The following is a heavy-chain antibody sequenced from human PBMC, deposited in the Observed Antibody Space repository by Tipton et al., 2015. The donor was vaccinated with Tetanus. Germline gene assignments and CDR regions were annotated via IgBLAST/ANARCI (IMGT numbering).Heavy chain of an antibody. J-gene: IGHJ6*02. CDR2: ISPFTGDT. Sequence: QVQLVQSGAEVKKPGASVKVSCKASGYTFTHYGISWVRQAPGQGLEWVGWISPFTGDTEYAQNLQDRLILTTDISTATAYVEVRSLTSDDTAVYYCARDRAVPVQAYGTDVWGQGTSVTVSS. CDR1: GYTFTHYG. V-gene: IGHV1-18*01. CDR3: ARDRAVPVQAYGTDV. D-gene: IGHD6-19*01.